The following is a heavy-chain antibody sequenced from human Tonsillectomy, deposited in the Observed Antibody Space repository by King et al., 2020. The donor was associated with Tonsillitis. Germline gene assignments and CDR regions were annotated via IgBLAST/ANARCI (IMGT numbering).Heavy chain of an antibody. CDR1: GFTFSSYS. J-gene: IGHJ5*02. V-gene: IGHV3-48*01. CDR2: ISSSSSTI. D-gene: IGHD3-22*01. CDR3: ARDRYYDSSGLYWFDP. Sequence: VQLVESGGGLVQPGGSLRLSCAASGFTFSSYSMNWVRQAPGKGLEWVSYISSSSSTIYYADSVKGRFTISRDNAKNSLYLQMNSPRAEDTDVYYCARDRYYDSSGLYWFDPWGQGTLVTVSS.